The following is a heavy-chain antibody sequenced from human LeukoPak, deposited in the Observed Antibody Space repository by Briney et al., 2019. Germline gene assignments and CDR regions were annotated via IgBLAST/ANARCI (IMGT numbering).Heavy chain of an antibody. CDR1: GFTFSSYA. J-gene: IGHJ5*02. CDR2: ISGSGGST. V-gene: IGHV3-20*01. Sequence: PGGSLRLSCAASGFTFSSYAMSWVRQAPGKGLEWVSAISGSGGSTSYADSVKGRFTISRDNAKNSLYLQMNSLRAEDTALYHCARGGGYDSSGYYDHWGQGTLVIVSS. CDR3: ARGGGYDSSGYYDH. D-gene: IGHD3-22*01.